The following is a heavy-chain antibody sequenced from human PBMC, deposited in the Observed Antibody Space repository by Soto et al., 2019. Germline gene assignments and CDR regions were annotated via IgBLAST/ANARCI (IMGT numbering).Heavy chain of an antibody. CDR2: IRSSSSYI. V-gene: IGHV3-21*01. CDR1: GFTFSSYS. Sequence: EVQLVESGGGLVKPGGSLRLSCAASGFTFSSYSMNWVRQAPGKGLEWVSSIRSSSSYIYYADSVKGRFTISRDNAKNSLYLQMNSLRAEDTAVYYCARDGSYCSSTCCHSYGMDVWGQGTTVTVSS. CDR3: ARDGSYCSSTCCHSYGMDV. D-gene: IGHD2-2*01. J-gene: IGHJ6*02.